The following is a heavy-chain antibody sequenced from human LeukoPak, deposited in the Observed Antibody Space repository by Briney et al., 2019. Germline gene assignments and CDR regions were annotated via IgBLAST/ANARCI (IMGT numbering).Heavy chain of an antibody. J-gene: IGHJ4*02. CDR3: AKDFQTVGATGFDY. CDR1: GFTFSSYA. CDR2: ISGSGGST. Sequence: QAGGSLRLSCAASGFTFSSYAMSWVRQAPGKGLEWVSAISGSGGSTFYADSVKGRYTISRDNSKNTLYLQMNSLRAEDTAVYYCAKDFQTVGATGFDYWGQGTLVTVSS. D-gene: IGHD1-26*01. V-gene: IGHV3-23*01.